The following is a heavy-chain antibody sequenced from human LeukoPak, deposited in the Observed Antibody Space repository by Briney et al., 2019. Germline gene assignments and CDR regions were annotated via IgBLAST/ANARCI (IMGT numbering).Heavy chain of an antibody. D-gene: IGHD3-3*01. CDR1: GGSISSYY. Sequence: SETLSLTCTVSGGSISSYYWSWIRQPPGKGLEWIGYIYYSGSTNYNPSLESRVTISVDTSKNQFSLKLSSVTAADTAVYYCARALDFWSGYPYYFDYWGQGTLVTVSS. V-gene: IGHV4-59*01. CDR2: IYYSGST. J-gene: IGHJ4*02. CDR3: ARALDFWSGYPYYFDY.